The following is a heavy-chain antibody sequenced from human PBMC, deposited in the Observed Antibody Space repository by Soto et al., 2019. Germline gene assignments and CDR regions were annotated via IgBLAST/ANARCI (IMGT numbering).Heavy chain of an antibody. V-gene: IGHV1-46*03. J-gene: IGHJ3*01. CDR1: GYTFTSYY. Sequence: ASVKVSCKAFGYTFTSYYLHWVRQAPGQGLEWMGIINPSRGRTTYAQKFQGRVSMTRDTSTSTVYMELSSLTSEDTAVYYCAREDGAFDFWGQGTTVTVSS. CDR3: AREDGAFDF. CDR2: INPSRGRT.